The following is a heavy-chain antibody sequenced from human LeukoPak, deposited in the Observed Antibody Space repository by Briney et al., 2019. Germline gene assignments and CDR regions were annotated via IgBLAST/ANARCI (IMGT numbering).Heavy chain of an antibody. CDR3: ARDFAWLFDY. CDR1: GFTFNNYD. Sequence: GGSLRLSCAASGFTFNNYDINWARQAPGKGLEWVSYISSSGSTIYYADSVKGRFTISRDNPKNTLYLQMNSLRAEDTAVYYCARDFAWLFDYWGQGTLVTVSS. CDR2: ISSSGSTI. V-gene: IGHV3-48*01. J-gene: IGHJ4*02. D-gene: IGHD3-22*01.